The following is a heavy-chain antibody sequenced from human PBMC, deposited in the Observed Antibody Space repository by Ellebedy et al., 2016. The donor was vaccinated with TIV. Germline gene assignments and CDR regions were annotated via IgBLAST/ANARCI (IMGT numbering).Heavy chain of an antibody. CDR2: IYYSGST. V-gene: IGHV4-39*01. CDR3: ARGRGVVVPAAMVYYYYYYGMDV. J-gene: IGHJ6*02. CDR1: GGSISSSSSY. Sequence: SETLSLXXTVSGGSISSSSSYWGWIRQPPGKGLEWIGSIYYSGSTYYNPSLKSRVTISVDTSKNQFSLKLSSVTAADTAVYYCARGRGVVVPAAMVYYYYYYGMDVWGQGTTVTVSS. D-gene: IGHD2-2*01.